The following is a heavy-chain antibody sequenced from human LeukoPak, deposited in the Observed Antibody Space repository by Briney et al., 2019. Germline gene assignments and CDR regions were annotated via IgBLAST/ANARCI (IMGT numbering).Heavy chain of an antibody. CDR1: GGSISSYY. Sequence: PSETLSLTCTVSGGSISSYYWSWIRQPARKGLEWIGRIYTSGSTNDNPSLKSRVTISVDKSKNQFSLKLSSVTAADKAVHYGARAVVVVPAATREYYYMDVWGKGTTVTVSS. D-gene: IGHD2-2*01. CDR3: ARAVVVVPAATREYYYMDV. CDR2: IYTSGST. V-gene: IGHV4-4*07. J-gene: IGHJ6*03.